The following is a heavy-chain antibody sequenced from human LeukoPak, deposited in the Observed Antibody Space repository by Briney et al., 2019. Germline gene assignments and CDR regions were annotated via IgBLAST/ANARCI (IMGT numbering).Heavy chain of an antibody. Sequence: GSLLLSCAASGFSFISYGMHWVRQAPGKGLEGGAFIRYDGSNKYYADSVKGRFTISRDNSKNTLYLQMNSLRAEDTAVYYCAKDPGYYGSGSTNWFDPWGQGTLVTVSS. V-gene: IGHV3-30*02. J-gene: IGHJ5*02. D-gene: IGHD3-10*01. CDR2: IRYDGSNK. CDR3: AKDPGYYGSGSTNWFDP. CDR1: GFSFISYG.